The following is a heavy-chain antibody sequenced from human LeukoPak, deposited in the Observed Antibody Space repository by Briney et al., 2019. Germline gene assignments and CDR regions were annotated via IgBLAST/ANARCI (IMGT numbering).Heavy chain of an antibody. CDR2: ISGSGGST. V-gene: IGHV3-23*01. D-gene: IGHD1-14*01. CDR1: GFTFSSYA. CDR3: ARSGMHSPPLYYFDY. Sequence: GGSLRLSCATSGFTFSSYAMSWVRQAPGKGLEWVSAISGSGGSTYYADSVKGRFTISRDKSKNTLYLQMNSLRAEDTAVYYCARSGMHSPPLYYFDYWGQGTLVTVSS. J-gene: IGHJ4*02.